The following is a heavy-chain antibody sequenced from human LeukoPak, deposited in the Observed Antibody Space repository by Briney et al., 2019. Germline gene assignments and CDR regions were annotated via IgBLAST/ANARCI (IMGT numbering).Heavy chain of an antibody. D-gene: IGHD5-18*01. V-gene: IGHV4-34*01. CDR1: GGSFSGYY. CDR3: APRGDIEHSYGYGKWFDP. J-gene: IGHJ5*02. CDR2: INHSGST. Sequence: PSETLSLTCAVYGGSFSGYYWSWIRQPPGKGLEWSGEINHSGSTNYNASLKSRVTISVDTSKNQFSLRLSSVTAADTAVYYCAPRGDIEHSYGYGKWFDPWGQGTRVTVCS.